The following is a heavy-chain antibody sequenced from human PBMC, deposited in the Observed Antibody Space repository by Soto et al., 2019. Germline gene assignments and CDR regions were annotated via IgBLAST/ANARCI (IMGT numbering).Heavy chain of an antibody. V-gene: IGHV1-24*01. CDR1: GYTLTELS. J-gene: IGHJ4*02. D-gene: IGHD2-15*01. CDR3: ATDGPHCSGGSCYVGLFDY. Sequence: VASVKVSCKVSGYTLTELSMHWVRQAPGKGLEWMGGFDPEDGETIYAQKFQGRVTMTEDTSTDTAYMELSSLRSEDTAVYYCATDGPHCSGGSCYVGLFDYWGQGTLVTVSS. CDR2: FDPEDGET.